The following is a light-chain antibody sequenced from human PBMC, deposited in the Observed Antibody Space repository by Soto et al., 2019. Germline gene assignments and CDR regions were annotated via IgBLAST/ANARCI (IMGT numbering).Light chain of an antibody. CDR2: EVT. V-gene: IGLV2-8*01. J-gene: IGLJ2*01. CDR1: SSDVGRYNY. CDR3: SSYAGRDNT. Sequence: QSALTQPHSASGSPGQSVTISCTGTSSDVGRYNYVTWFQQHPGKAPKVMIYEVTKRPSGVPDRFSGSKSGNTASLTVSGLQAEDEADYYCSSYAGRDNTFGGGTKLTVL.